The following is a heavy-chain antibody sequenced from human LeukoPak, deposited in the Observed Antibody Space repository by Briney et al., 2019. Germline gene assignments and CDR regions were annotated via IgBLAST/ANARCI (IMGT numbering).Heavy chain of an antibody. CDR2: ISYDGSNK. CDR3: ARGADCPAFDY. Sequence: GGSLRLSCAASGFTFSSYAMHWVRQAPGKGLEWVAVISYDGSNKYYADSVKGRFTISRDNSRNTLYLQMNSLRAEDTAVYYCARGADCPAFDYWGQGTLVTVSS. J-gene: IGHJ4*02. D-gene: IGHD2-21*01. CDR1: GFTFSSYA. V-gene: IGHV3-30*01.